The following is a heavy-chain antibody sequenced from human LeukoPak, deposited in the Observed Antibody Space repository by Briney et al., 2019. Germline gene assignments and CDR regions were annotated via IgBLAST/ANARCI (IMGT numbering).Heavy chain of an antibody. D-gene: IGHD6-19*01. V-gene: IGHV4-34*01. CDR2: INQRRNT. J-gene: IGHJ2*01. CDR3: ARHGWHAWYFDL. Sequence: SETLSLTCVVYGESFSGYSWSWIRQPPGKGLEWIGEINQRRNTNYNPSLKSRVTISIDTSKNQFSLKLSSVTAADTAVYYCARHGWHAWYFDLWGRGTLVTVSS. CDR1: GESFSGYS.